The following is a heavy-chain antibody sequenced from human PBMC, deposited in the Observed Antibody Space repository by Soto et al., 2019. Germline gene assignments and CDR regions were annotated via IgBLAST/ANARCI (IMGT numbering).Heavy chain of an antibody. CDR3: AKDQNSRYDIAAGDDAFDI. J-gene: IGHJ3*02. Sequence: GGSLRLSCAASGFTFSSYAMSWVRQAPGKGLEWVSAISGSGGSTYYADSVKGRFTISRDNSKNTLYLQMNSLRAEDTAVYYCAKDQNSRYDIAAGDDAFDIWGQGTMVTVSS. CDR2: ISGSGGST. V-gene: IGHV3-23*01. CDR1: GFTFSSYA. D-gene: IGHD6-13*01.